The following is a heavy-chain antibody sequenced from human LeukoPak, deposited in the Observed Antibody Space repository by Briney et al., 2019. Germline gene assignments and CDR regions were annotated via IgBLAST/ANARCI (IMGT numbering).Heavy chain of an antibody. CDR3: AKDSYSKGDY. CDR2: INHDGSVK. D-gene: IGHD4-11*01. J-gene: IGHJ4*02. Sequence: GWSLRLSCGASGFTFSSSWMAWVRQAPGKGLKWVANINHDGSVKNYVGSVKGRFAISRDNAQNSFYLQMNSLETDDTAVYYCAKDSYSKGDYWGQGTLVTVSS. V-gene: IGHV3-7*01. CDR1: GFTFSSSW.